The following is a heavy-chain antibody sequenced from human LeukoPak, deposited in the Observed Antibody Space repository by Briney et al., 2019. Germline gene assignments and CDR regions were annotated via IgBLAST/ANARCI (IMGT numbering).Heavy chain of an antibody. Sequence: QPGRSLRLSCAASGFTFSSYAMHWVRQAPGKGLEWVAVISYDGSNKYYADSVKGRFTISRDNSKSTLYLQMNSLRAEDTAVYYCARDIAEISAYWGQGTLVTVSS. D-gene: IGHD2-15*01. V-gene: IGHV3-30-3*01. J-gene: IGHJ4*02. CDR3: ARDIAEISAY. CDR2: ISYDGSNK. CDR1: GFTFSSYA.